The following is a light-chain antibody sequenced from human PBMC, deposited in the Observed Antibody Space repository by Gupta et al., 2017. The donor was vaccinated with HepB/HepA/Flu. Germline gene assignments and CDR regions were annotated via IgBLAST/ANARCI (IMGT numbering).Light chain of an antibody. CDR1: SSNIGNDN. CDR2: NDN. J-gene: IGLJ1*01. CDR3: VGWDDSLSGYV. Sequence: QPVLTQPPSASGTPGQRVTISCSGSSSNIGNDNAYWYQQLPGTAPKLLIYNDNQRPSGVPDRFSGSKSGTTASLAISVLRSEDEADYYCVGWDDSLSGYVFGAGTKVTVL. V-gene: IGLV1-47*02.